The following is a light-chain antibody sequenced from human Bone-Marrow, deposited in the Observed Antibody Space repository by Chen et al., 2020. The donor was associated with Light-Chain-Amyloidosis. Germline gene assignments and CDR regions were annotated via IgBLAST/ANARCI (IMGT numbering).Light chain of an antibody. CDR3: QQANSFPWT. V-gene: IGKV1-12*01. J-gene: IGKJ1*01. Sequence: DIQMTQSPSSVFASVGDRVTITCRASQAISNWLTWYQQKPGKAPTLLIYGASGLQDGVPSRFSGSGSGTEFTLSISRLQPEDFATYYCQQANSFPWTFGQGTKVEIK. CDR1: QAISNW. CDR2: GAS.